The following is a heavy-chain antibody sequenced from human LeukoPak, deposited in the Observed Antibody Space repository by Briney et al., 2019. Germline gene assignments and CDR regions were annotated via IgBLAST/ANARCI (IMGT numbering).Heavy chain of an antibody. CDR1: GFTFSSYA. V-gene: IGHV3-30-3*02. D-gene: IGHD6-19*01. Sequence: GGSLRLSCAASGFTFSSYAMHWVRQAPGEGLEWVAVISYDGSNKYYADSVKGRFTISRDNSKNTLYLQMNSLRAEDTAVYYCAKTGYSSGWYYFDYWGQGTLVTVSS. CDR2: ISYDGSNK. CDR3: AKTGYSSGWYYFDY. J-gene: IGHJ4*02.